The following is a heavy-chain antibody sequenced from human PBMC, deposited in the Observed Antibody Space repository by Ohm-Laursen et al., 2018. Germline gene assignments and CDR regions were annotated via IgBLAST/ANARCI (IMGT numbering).Heavy chain of an antibody. CDR2: IYYNGNP. D-gene: IGHD6-6*01. CDR3: VLYSSFSVS. J-gene: IGHJ5*02. CDR1: GDSINNYY. V-gene: IGHV4-59*08. Sequence: SETLSLTCTVSGDSINNYYWSWIRQPPGKGLEWIGYIYYNGNPRYNPSLESRVTISVDPSKNQFSLKLNSVTAADTALYYCVLYSSFSVSWGQGTLVTVSS.